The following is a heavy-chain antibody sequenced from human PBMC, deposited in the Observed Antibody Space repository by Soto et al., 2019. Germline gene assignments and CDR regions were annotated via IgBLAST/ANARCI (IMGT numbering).Heavy chain of an antibody. CDR3: AATEFAYYGSGSYYRARFDY. CDR2: INHSGST. D-gene: IGHD3-10*01. Sequence: QVQLQQWGAGLLKPSETLSLTCAVYGGSFSGYYWSWIRQPPGKGLEWIGEINHSGSTNYNPSLKRRVTISVDTSKNQFSLKLSSVTAADTAVYYCAATEFAYYGSGSYYRARFDYWGQGTLVTVSS. CDR1: GGSFSGYY. V-gene: IGHV4-34*01. J-gene: IGHJ4*02.